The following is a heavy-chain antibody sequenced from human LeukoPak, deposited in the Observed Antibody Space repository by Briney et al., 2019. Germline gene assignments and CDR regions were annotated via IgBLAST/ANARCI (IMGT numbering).Heavy chain of an antibody. CDR2: ISGSGGST. D-gene: IGHD3-10*01. CDR3: AKEYPSGSYYNGGCDY. V-gene: IGHV3-23*01. Sequence: GGSLRLSCAASGFTFSSYAMSWVRQAPGKGLEWVSAISGSGGSTYYADSVKGRFTISRDNSKNTLYLQMNSLRAEDTAVYYCAKEYPSGSYYNGGCDYWGQGTLVTVSS. CDR1: GFTFSSYA. J-gene: IGHJ4*02.